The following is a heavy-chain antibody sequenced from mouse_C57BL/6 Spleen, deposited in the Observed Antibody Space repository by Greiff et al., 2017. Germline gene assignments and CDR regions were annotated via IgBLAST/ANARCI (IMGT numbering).Heavy chain of an antibody. J-gene: IGHJ4*01. CDR2: IDPANGNT. Sequence: VHVKQSVAELVRPGASVKLSCTASGFNIKNTYMHWVKQRPEQGLEWIGRIDPANGNTKYAPKFQGKATITADTSSNKAYLQLSSLTSEDTAIYYCARSGYSNPYAMDYWGQGTSVTVSS. CDR1: GFNIKNTY. V-gene: IGHV14-3*01. D-gene: IGHD2-5*01. CDR3: ARSGYSNPYAMDY.